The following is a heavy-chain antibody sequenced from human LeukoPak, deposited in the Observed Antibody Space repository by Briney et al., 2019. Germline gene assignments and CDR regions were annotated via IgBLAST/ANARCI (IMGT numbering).Heavy chain of an antibody. CDR1: GGSISSGSYY. CDR3: AGLRGYSNS. Sequence: PSETLSLTCTVSGGSISSGSYYWGWIRQPPGRGLEWIGSIFYSGSTYYNPFLKSRVTISVDTSKSQFSLKLNSVTAADTAVYYCAGLRGYSNSWGQGTLVTVSS. D-gene: IGHD5-18*01. CDR2: IFYSGST. V-gene: IGHV4-39*01. J-gene: IGHJ5*02.